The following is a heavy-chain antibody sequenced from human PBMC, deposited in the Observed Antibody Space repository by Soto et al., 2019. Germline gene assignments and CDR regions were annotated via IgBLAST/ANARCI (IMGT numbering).Heavy chain of an antibody. Sequence: ASVKVSCKASGYTFTSYAMHWVRQAPGQRLEWMGWINAGNGNTKYSQKFQGRVTITRNTSISTAYMELGSLRSEDTAVYYCAREGVRGMDVWGQGTTVTVSS. J-gene: IGHJ6*02. D-gene: IGHD3-16*01. CDR3: AREGVRGMDV. V-gene: IGHV1-3*01. CDR2: INAGNGNT. CDR1: GYTFTSYA.